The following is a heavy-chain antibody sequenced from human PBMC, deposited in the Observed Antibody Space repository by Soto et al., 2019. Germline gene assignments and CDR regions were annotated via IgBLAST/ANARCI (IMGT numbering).Heavy chain of an antibody. CDR2: IYYSGST. CDR3: ARDSIAAAVQVSPYYYYGMDV. CDR1: GGSISSGGYY. V-gene: IGHV4-31*03. D-gene: IGHD6-13*01. Sequence: SETLSLTCTVSGGSISSGGYYWSWIRQHPGKGLEWIGYIYYSGSTYYNPSLKSRVTISVDTSKNQFSLKLSSVTAADTAVYYCARDSIAAAVQVSPYYYYGMDVWGQGTTVTV. J-gene: IGHJ6*02.